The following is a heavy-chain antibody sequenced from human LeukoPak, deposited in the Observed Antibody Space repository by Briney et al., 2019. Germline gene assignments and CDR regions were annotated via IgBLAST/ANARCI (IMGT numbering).Heavy chain of an antibody. V-gene: IGHV4-59*08. D-gene: IGHD2-15*01. CDR3: ARLPGCSGGSCYRAFDM. J-gene: IGHJ3*02. CDR1: GGSISSYH. CDR2: SHDSGST. Sequence: PSETLSPTCTVSGGSISSYHWSWIRQPPGKGLEWIGYSHDSGSTNYNPSLRSRVTISVDTSKNQFSLKLSSVTAADTAVYYCARLPGCSGGSCYRAFDMWGQGTMVTVSS.